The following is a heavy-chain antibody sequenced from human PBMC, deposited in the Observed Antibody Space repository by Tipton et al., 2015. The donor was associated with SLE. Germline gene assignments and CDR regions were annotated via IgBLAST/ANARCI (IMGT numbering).Heavy chain of an antibody. CDR3: ARVKPNSYHDAFDI. V-gene: IGHV4-61*09. Sequence: LRLSCTVSGGSISSGSYYWSWIRQPAGKGLEWIGYIYTSGSTNYNPSLKSRVTISVDTSKNQFSLKLSSVTAADTAVYYCARVKPNSYHDAFDIWGQGTMVTVSS. CDR1: GGSISSGSYY. CDR2: IYTSGST. J-gene: IGHJ3*02. D-gene: IGHD5-18*01.